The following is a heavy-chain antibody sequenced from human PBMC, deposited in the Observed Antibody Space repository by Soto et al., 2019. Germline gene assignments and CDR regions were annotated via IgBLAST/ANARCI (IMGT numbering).Heavy chain of an antibody. Sequence: GESLKISCKGSGYSFTSYWIGWVRQMPGKGLEWMGIIYPGDSDTRYSPSFQGQVTISADKSISTAYLQWSSLKASDTAMYYCARLGDFWSGYNWFHPWGQGTLVTVSS. V-gene: IGHV5-51*01. D-gene: IGHD3-3*01. CDR3: ARLGDFWSGYNWFHP. J-gene: IGHJ5*02. CDR1: GYSFTSYW. CDR2: IYPGDSDT.